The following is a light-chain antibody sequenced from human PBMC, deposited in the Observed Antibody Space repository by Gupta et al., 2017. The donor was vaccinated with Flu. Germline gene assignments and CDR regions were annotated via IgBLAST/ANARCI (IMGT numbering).Light chain of an antibody. Sequence: DIQMTQSRSSLSASVGDRVTITFRASQGIRNDLGWYQQKPGKAPKSLIYAASRLESGVPSRFSGSDSGTEFTLTISIRQPEDFATYYCRQHNSSPRTFGQGTKVEIK. V-gene: IGKV1-17*01. J-gene: IGKJ1*01. CDR2: AAS. CDR1: QGIRND. CDR3: RQHNSSPRT.